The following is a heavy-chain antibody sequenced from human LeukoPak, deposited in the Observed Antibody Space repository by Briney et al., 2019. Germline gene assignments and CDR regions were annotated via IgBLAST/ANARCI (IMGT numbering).Heavy chain of an antibody. V-gene: IGHV3-15*05. J-gene: IGHJ4*02. CDR3: TTRIATIFGVVRRITADY. CDR2: IKSKTDGGTT. CDR1: GFTFSNAW. D-gene: IGHD3-3*01. Sequence: GGSLRLSYAASGFTFSNAWMSWVRKAPGKGLEWVGRIKSKTDGGTTDYAAPVKGRFTISRDDSKNTLYLQMNSLKTEDTAVYYCTTRIATIFGVVRRITADYWGQGTLVTVSS.